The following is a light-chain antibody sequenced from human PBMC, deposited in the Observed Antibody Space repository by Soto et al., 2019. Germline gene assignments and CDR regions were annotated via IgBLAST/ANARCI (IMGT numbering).Light chain of an antibody. J-gene: IGKJ1*01. CDR1: QSISSW. V-gene: IGKV1-5*01. CDR2: DAS. CDR3: QQYNTYPWT. Sequence: DIQMTQSPSTLSASVGDRVTITCRASQSISSWLAWYQQKPGQAPNLLIYDASSLESGVPSRFSGSGSGTAFTLTITSLQPDDFATYYCQQYNTYPWTFGQGTKVEIK.